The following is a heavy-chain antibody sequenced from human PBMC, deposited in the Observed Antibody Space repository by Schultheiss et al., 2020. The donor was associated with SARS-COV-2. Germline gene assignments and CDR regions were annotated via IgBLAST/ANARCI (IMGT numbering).Heavy chain of an antibody. V-gene: IGHV4-34*01. CDR3: ARGASSKPNYYYYMDV. Sequence: SETLSLTCTVSGGSISGYYWSWIRQPPGKGLEWIGEINHSGSTNYNPSLKSRVTISVDTSKNQFSLKLSSVTAADTAVYYCARGASSKPNYYYYMDVWGKGTTVTVSS. CDR1: GGSISGYY. D-gene: IGHD4-11*01. J-gene: IGHJ6*03. CDR2: INHSGST.